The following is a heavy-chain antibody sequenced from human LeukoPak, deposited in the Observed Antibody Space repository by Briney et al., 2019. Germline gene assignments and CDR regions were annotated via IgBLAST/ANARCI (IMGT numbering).Heavy chain of an antibody. D-gene: IGHD3-10*01. Sequence: SETLSLTCAVYGGSFSGYYWSWIRQPPGKGLEWIGEINHSGSTNYNPSLKSRVTISVDTSKNQFSLNLRSVTAADTAVYYCARTGVPKSLDYWGQGTLVTVSS. CDR2: INHSGST. CDR1: GGSFSGYY. J-gene: IGHJ4*02. V-gene: IGHV4-34*01. CDR3: ARTGVPKSLDY.